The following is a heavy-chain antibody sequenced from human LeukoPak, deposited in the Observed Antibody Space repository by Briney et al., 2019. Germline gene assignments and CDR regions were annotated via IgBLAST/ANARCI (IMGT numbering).Heavy chain of an antibody. Sequence: SGPTLVKPTQTLTLTCTFSGFSLSTSGVGVGWIRQPPGKALEWLALIYWDDDKRYSPSLKSRLTITKDTSKNQVVLTMTNVDPVDTATYYCAHSSPDYGSGSYHLDYWGQGTLVTVSS. CDR2: IYWDDDK. V-gene: IGHV2-5*02. CDR1: GFSLSTSGVG. D-gene: IGHD3-10*01. CDR3: AHSSPDYGSGSYHLDY. J-gene: IGHJ4*02.